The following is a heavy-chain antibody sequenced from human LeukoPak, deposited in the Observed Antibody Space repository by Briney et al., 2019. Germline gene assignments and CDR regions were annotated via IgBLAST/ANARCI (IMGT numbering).Heavy chain of an antibody. Sequence: GGSLRLSCAASGFTFSSYAMSWVRQAPGKGLEWVSTISGSGDSTYYADSVKGRFTISRDNSKNTLYLQMNSLRAEDTAVYYCASNYDSSGYYPPYWYFDLWGRGTPVTVSS. D-gene: IGHD3-22*01. CDR2: ISGSGDST. V-gene: IGHV3-23*01. J-gene: IGHJ2*01. CDR1: GFTFSSYA. CDR3: ASNYDSSGYYPPYWYFDL.